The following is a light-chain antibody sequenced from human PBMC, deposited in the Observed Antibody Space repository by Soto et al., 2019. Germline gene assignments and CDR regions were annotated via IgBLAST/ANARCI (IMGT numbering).Light chain of an antibody. CDR2: GAS. Sequence: AIQMTQSPSSLSASVGYRFTISCRASQVIGNALGWYQQKPGKPPKVLIYGASNLESGVPSRFTGSGSGTEFTLTISSLQPDDFATYYCQQYNSWTFGQGTTGDIK. CDR1: QVIGNA. CDR3: QQYNSWT. V-gene: IGKV1-13*02. J-gene: IGKJ1*01.